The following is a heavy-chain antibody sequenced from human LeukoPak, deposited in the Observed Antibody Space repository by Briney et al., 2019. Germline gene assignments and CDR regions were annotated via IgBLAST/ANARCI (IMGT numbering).Heavy chain of an antibody. J-gene: IGHJ4*02. CDR3: ARDREVGQFDY. Sequence: SETLSLTCTVSGGSISSSSYYWGWIRQPPGKGLEWIGTIYYDGSTYYNPSLKSRVTISVDTSKNQFSLKLSSVTAADTAVYYCARDREVGQFDYWGQGTLVTVSS. CDR2: IYYDGST. CDR1: GGSISSSSYY. V-gene: IGHV4-39*07.